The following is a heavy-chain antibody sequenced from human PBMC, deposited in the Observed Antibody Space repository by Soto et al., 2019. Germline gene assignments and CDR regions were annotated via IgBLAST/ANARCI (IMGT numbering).Heavy chain of an antibody. J-gene: IGHJ4*02. CDR3: AIDSGYMRLADY. Sequence: SETLSLTCAVYGGSFSGYYWSWIRQPPGKGLEWIGEINHSGSTSYNPSLKSRVTISVDTSKNQFSLKLSSVTAADTAVYYCAIDSGYMRLADYWGQGTLVTVSS. V-gene: IGHV4-34*01. CDR2: INHSGST. D-gene: IGHD3-22*01. CDR1: GGSFSGYY.